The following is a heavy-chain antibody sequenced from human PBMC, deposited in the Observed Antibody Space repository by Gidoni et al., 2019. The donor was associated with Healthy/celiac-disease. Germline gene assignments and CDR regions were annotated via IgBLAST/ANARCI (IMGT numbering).Heavy chain of an antibody. V-gene: IGHV3-23*01. CDR1: GFTFRRYA. Sequence: EVQLLESGGGLVQPGGSLRLPGAASGFTFRRYAMSWVRQAPGKGLEWVSAISGSGGSTYYADSVKGRFTISRDNSKNTLYLQMNSLRAEDTAVYYCAKDNRAARPASGFDYWGQGTLVTVSS. CDR2: ISGSGGST. D-gene: IGHD6-6*01. J-gene: IGHJ4*02. CDR3: AKDNRAARPASGFDY.